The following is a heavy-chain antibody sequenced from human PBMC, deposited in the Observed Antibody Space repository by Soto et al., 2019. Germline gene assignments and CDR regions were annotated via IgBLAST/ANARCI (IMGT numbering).Heavy chain of an antibody. CDR1: GFTFSNAW. CDR2: IKSKTDGGAK. CDR3: TTADDYGDQNYFDY. V-gene: IGHV3-15*01. Sequence: GGSLRLSCAASGFTFSNAWMSWVRQAPGKGLEWVGRIKSKTDGGAKDYAAPEKGRFTISRDDSKNTLYLQMNSLNTEDTAVYYCTTADDYGDQNYFDYWGQGTLVTVSS. D-gene: IGHD4-17*01. J-gene: IGHJ4*02.